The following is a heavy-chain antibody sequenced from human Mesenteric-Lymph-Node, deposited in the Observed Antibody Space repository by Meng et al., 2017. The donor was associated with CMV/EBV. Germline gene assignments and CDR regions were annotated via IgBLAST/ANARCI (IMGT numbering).Heavy chain of an antibody. V-gene: IGHV4-34*01. CDR3: ARGSSYDILTGYFDY. D-gene: IGHD3-9*01. J-gene: IGHJ4*02. CDR2: INHSGST. Sequence: QGQLRQWGGGLLKPSDTLSVTCAVYGGSFSGYYWNWIRQSPEKGLEWIGEINHSGSTTYNPSFTSRIIISVDTSTNQISLNMSSVTAADTAVYYCARGSSYDILTGYFDYWGQGALVTVSS. CDR1: GGSFSGYY.